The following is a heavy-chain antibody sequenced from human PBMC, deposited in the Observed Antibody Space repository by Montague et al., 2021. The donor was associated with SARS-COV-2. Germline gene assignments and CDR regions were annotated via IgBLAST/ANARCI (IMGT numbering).Heavy chain of an antibody. V-gene: IGHV3-66*04. Sequence: SLRLSCAASGFTVSNNYMTWVRQAPGKGLEWVSLIYSSGSTFYSASVQGRFTISRDNSNNTLYLHMNSLRDEDTAVYYCARQILTMVRGVPRNWFDPWGQGTLVTVSA. D-gene: IGHD3-10*01. CDR3: ARQILTMVRGVPRNWFDP. CDR2: IYSSGST. J-gene: IGHJ5*02. CDR1: GFTVSNNY.